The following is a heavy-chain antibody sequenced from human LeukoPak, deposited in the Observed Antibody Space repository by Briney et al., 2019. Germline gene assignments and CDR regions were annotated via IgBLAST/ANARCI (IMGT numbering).Heavy chain of an antibody. CDR3: AGGYIYGSTYYYMDV. CDR1: GFTFSSYR. J-gene: IGHJ6*03. D-gene: IGHD5-18*01. V-gene: IGHV3-48*01. CDR2: ISSSSSTI. Sequence: PGGSLRLSCAASGFTFSSYRMNWVRQAPGKGLEWVSYISSSSSTIYYADSVKGRFTISRDNAKNSLYLQMNSLRAEDTAVYYCAGGYIYGSTYYYMDVWGKGTTVTISS.